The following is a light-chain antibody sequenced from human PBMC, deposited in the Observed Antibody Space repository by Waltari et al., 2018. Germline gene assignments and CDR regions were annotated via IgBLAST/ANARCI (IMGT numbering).Light chain of an antibody. CDR2: PAS. CDR1: QSISSY. CDR3: QQSYSTPPIT. V-gene: IGKV1-39*01. J-gene: IGKJ5*01. Sequence: DIQMTQSPSSLSASVGDRVTITCRASQSISSYLNWYQQKPGKAPNLLIYPASSLQSGVPSRFSGSGSGTDFTLTISSLQPEDFATYYCQQSYSTPPITFGQGTRLEIK.